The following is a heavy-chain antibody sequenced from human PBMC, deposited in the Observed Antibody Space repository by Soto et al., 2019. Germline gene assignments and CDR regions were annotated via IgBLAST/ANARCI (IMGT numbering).Heavy chain of an antibody. Sequence: GGSLRLSCAASGFTFSSYGMHWVRQAPGKGLEWVAVISYDGSNKYYADSVKGRFTISRDNSKNTLYLQMNSLRAEDTAVYYCAKDRLADYGGNPNWFDPWGQGTLVTVSS. D-gene: IGHD4-17*01. CDR1: GFTFSSYG. V-gene: IGHV3-30*18. J-gene: IGHJ5*02. CDR3: AKDRLADYGGNPNWFDP. CDR2: ISYDGSNK.